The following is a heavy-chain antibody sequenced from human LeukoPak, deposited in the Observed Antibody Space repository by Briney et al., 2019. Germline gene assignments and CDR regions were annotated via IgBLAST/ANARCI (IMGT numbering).Heavy chain of an antibody. CDR1: GFNFSSYA. D-gene: IGHD4-11*01. J-gene: IGHJ4*02. CDR3: AKDIHSNAYYFDY. Sequence: PGGSLRLSCAASGFNFSSYAMHWVRQAPGKGLEWVAVISYDGSNKYYADSVKGRFPISGDNSKNTLYLQMNSLRAEDTAVYYCAKDIHSNAYYFDYWGQGTLVTVSS. CDR2: ISYDGSNK. V-gene: IGHV3-30*07.